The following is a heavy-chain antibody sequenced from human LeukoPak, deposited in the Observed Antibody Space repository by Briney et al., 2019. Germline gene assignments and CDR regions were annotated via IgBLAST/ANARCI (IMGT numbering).Heavy chain of an antibody. V-gene: IGHV4-59*08. Sequence: PSETLSLTCTVSGGSISSYYWSWIRQPPRKGLEWIGYIYYSGSTNYNPSLKSRVTISVDTSKNQFSLKLSSVTAADTAVYYCARHGKLDYYGSGSFDYWGQGTLVTVSS. CDR3: ARHGKLDYYGSGSFDY. CDR2: IYYSGST. CDR1: GGSISSYY. D-gene: IGHD3-10*01. J-gene: IGHJ4*02.